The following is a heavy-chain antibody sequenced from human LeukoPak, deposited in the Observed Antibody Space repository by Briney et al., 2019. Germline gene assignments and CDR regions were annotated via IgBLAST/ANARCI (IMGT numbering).Heavy chain of an antibody. V-gene: IGHV3-33*01. Sequence: GGSLRLSCAASGFTFSSHGMHWVRQAPGKGLGCATFISYNGNNRYYADSVKGRFTISRDNSKNTLSLQMDSLRDEDSGVYYCARWTGADFSGYYDYWGQGTLVTVSS. CDR3: ARWTGADFSGYYDY. J-gene: IGHJ4*02. D-gene: IGHD3-22*01. CDR2: ISYNGNNR. CDR1: GFTFSSHG.